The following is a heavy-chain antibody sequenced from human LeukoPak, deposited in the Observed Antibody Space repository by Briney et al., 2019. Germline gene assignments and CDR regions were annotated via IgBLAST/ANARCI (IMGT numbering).Heavy chain of an antibody. CDR3: ARDLPDGAFGY. D-gene: IGHD3-16*01. Sequence: ASVKLSCKASGATFSSYAISWVRQAPGPGLEWMGRIIPIFGTANYAQKFQGRVTITADKSTSTAYMELSSLRSEDTAVYYCARDLPDGAFGYWGQGTLVTVSS. J-gene: IGHJ4*02. V-gene: IGHV1-69*06. CDR2: IIPIFGTA. CDR1: GATFSSYA.